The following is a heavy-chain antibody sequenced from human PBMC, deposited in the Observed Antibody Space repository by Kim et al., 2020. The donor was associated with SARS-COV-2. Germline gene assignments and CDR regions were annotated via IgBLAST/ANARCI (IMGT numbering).Heavy chain of an antibody. CDR1: GGTFSGYA. V-gene: IGHV1-69*10. CDR3: ARGSDDYGDYVENYFYGMDV. CDR2: IIPILGTA. J-gene: IGHJ6*02. D-gene: IGHD4-17*01. Sequence: SVKVSCKASGGTFSGYALSWVRQAPGQGLEWMGGIIPILGTANYAQRFQGRVTITADKSTSTAYMELSRLRSEDTAVYYCARGSDDYGDYVENYFYGMDVWGPGTTVTVSS.